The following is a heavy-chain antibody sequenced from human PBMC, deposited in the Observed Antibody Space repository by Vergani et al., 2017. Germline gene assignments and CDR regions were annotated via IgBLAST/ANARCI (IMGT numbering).Heavy chain of an antibody. V-gene: IGHV1-8*03. CDR1: GYPFTSYD. CDR2: MNPNSGNT. Sequence: QVQLVQSGAEVKKPGASVKVSCKASGYPFTSYDINWVRQATGQGLEWMGWMNPNSGNTGYAQKFQGRVTITRNTSISTAYMELSSLRSEDTAVYYCVGGGYSSGWYDIGYYYYGMDVWGQGTTVTVSS. J-gene: IGHJ6*02. D-gene: IGHD6-19*01. CDR3: VGGGYSSGWYDIGYYYYGMDV.